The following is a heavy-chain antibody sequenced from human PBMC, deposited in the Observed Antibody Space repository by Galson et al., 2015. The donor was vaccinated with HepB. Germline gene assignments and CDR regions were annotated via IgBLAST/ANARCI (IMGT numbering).Heavy chain of an antibody. CDR3: AKDQLMSGRNCAFDV. CDR2: IGTNGGDT. CDR1: GFTFSSYV. Sequence: SLRLSCAASGFTFSSYVMSWVRQAPGRGLEWVSVIGTNGGDTHYAGSVKGRFTISRDNSKNTLYLQMNSLRAEDTAVYYCAKDQLMSGRNCAFDVWGQGTMVTVSS. J-gene: IGHJ3*01. V-gene: IGHV3-23*01. D-gene: IGHD1-1*01.